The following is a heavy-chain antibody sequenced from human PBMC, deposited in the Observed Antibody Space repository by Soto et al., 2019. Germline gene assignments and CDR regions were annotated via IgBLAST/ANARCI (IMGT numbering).Heavy chain of an antibody. CDR1: GGSISSGDYY. CDR2: IYYSGST. V-gene: IGHV4-30-4*01. CDR3: ARGRITIFGVVMRVYYYYGMDV. J-gene: IGHJ6*02. Sequence: QVQLQESGPGLVKPSQTLSLTCTVSGGSISSGDYYWSWIRQPPGKGLEWIGYIYYSGSTYYNPSLKSRVTISVDTSKNQFSLKLSSVTAADTAVYYCARGRITIFGVVMRVYYYYGMDVWGQGTTVTVSS. D-gene: IGHD3-3*01.